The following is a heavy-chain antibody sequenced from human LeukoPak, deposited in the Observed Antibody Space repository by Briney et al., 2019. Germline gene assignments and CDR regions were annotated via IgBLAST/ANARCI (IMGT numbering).Heavy chain of an antibody. CDR2: INSDGSST. J-gene: IGHJ4*02. CDR3: ARGCSYGYGGDCYDY. D-gene: IGHD5-18*01. CDR1: GFTFSSYW. Sequence: GGSLRLSCAASGFTFSSYWMHWVRQAPGKGLVWVSRINSDGSSTSYADSVKGRFTISRDNAKNTLYLQMNSLRAEDTAVYYCARGCSYGYGGDCYDYWGQGTLVTVSS. V-gene: IGHV3-74*01.